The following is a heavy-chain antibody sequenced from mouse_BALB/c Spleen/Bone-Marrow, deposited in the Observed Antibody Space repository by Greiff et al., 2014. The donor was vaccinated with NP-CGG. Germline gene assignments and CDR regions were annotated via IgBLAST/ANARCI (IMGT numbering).Heavy chain of an antibody. CDR2: ISSGGSYT. Sequence: DVKLVESGGGLVKPGGSLKLSCAASGFTFSSYAMSWVRQTPEKRLEWVATISSGGSYTYYPDSVKGRFTISRGNAKNTLYLQMSSLKSEDTAMYYCTKIYYGYDGGYYYAMDYWGQGTSVTVSS. D-gene: IGHD2-2*01. CDR1: GFTFSSYA. V-gene: IGHV5-6-4*01. J-gene: IGHJ4*01. CDR3: TKIYYGYDGGYYYAMDY.